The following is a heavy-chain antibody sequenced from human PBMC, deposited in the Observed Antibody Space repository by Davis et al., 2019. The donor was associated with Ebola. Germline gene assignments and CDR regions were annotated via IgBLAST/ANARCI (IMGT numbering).Heavy chain of an antibody. CDR3: ARDSDYNGSDWYYYMDV. D-gene: IGHD3-10*01. CDR2: ISAYNGNT. CDR1: GYTFTSYG. V-gene: IGHV1-18*04. Sequence: ASVKVSCKASGYTFTSYGISWVRQAPGQGLEWMGWISAYNGNTNYAQKLQGRVTMTTDTSTSTAYMELRSLRSDDTAVYYCARDSDYNGSDWYYYMDVWGKGTTVTVSS. J-gene: IGHJ6*03.